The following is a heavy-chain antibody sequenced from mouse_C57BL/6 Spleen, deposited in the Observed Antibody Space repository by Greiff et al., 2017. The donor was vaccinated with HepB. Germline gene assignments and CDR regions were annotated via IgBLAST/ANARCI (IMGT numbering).Heavy chain of an antibody. CDR3: ARGGYEYDGGAMDY. D-gene: IGHD2-4*01. Sequence: QVQLQQPGAELVKPGASVKLSCKASGYTFTSYWMHWVKQRPGQGLEWIGMIHPNSGSTNYNEKFKIKATLTVDKSSSTAYMHLSSLTSEDSAVYYCARGGYEYDGGAMDYWGQGTSVTVSS. CDR1: GYTFTSYW. V-gene: IGHV1-64*01. J-gene: IGHJ4*01. CDR2: IHPNSGST.